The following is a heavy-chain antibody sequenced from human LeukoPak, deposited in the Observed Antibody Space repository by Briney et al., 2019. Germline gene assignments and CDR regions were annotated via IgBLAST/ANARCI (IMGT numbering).Heavy chain of an antibody. Sequence: TGGSLRLSCAASGFTFSSYAMSWVRQAPGKGLEWVSAISGSGGSTYYADSVKGRFTISRDNSKNTLYLQMNSLRAEDTAVYYCATTRRGYSYGYSPLAFDIWGQGTMVTVSS. CDR2: ISGSGGST. CDR3: ATTRRGYSYGYSPLAFDI. CDR1: GFTFSSYA. V-gene: IGHV3-23*01. J-gene: IGHJ3*02. D-gene: IGHD5-18*01.